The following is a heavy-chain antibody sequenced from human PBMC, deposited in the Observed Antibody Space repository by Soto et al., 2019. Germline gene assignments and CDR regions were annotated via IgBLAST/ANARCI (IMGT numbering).Heavy chain of an antibody. J-gene: IGHJ4*02. Sequence: WGSLRLSCAASGFSFSTYAMSWVRQAPGKGLEWVSGISASGGSTYYADSVKGRFTISRDKSKNTLYLQMNSLRAEDTAVYFCAKSSRIGELFPFDSWGQGTLVTVSS. D-gene: IGHD3-10*01. V-gene: IGHV3-23*01. CDR2: ISASGGST. CDR3: AKSSRIGELFPFDS. CDR1: GFSFSTYA.